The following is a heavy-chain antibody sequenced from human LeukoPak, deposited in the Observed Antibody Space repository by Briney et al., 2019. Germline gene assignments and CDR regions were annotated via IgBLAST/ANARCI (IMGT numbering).Heavy chain of an antibody. CDR2: INHSGST. J-gene: IGHJ6*02. V-gene: IGHV4-34*01. CDR3: ARYYGGNSHYYYYGMDV. D-gene: IGHD4-23*01. Sequence: SDTLSLTCAVYGGSFSGYYWIWIRQPPGKGLEGIGEINHSGSTNYNPSLKSRVTISVDTSKNQFSLKLSSVTAADTAVYYCARYYGGNSHYYYYGMDVWGQGTTVTVSS. CDR1: GGSFSGYY.